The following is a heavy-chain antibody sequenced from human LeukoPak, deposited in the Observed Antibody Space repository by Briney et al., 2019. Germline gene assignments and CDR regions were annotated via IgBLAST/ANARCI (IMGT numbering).Heavy chain of an antibody. Sequence: SETLSLTCTVSGGSISSSSYYWGWIRQPPGKGLEWTGSIYYSGSTYYNPTLKSRVTISVDTSKNQFSLKLSSVTAADTAVYYCARDLEMALDYWGQGTLVTVSS. J-gene: IGHJ4*02. CDR3: ARDLEMALDY. V-gene: IGHV4-39*07. CDR2: IYYSGST. D-gene: IGHD5-24*01. CDR1: GGSISSSSYY.